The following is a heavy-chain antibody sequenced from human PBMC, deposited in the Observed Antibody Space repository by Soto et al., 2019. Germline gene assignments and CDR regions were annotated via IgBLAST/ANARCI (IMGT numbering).Heavy chain of an antibody. Sequence: ASVKVSCKASGGTFSSYAISWVRQAPGQGLEWMGGIIPIFGTANYAQKFQGRVTITADESTSTAYMELSSLRSEDTAVYYCARDCSGGSCDSVLLHYYYYGMDVWGQGTTVTVSS. CDR3: ARDCSGGSCDSVLLHYYYYGMDV. CDR1: GGTFSSYA. D-gene: IGHD2-15*01. J-gene: IGHJ6*02. CDR2: IIPIFGTA. V-gene: IGHV1-69*13.